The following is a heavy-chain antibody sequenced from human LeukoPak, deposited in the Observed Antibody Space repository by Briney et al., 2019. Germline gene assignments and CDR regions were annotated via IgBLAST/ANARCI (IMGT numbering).Heavy chain of an antibody. CDR1: GGSISSGGYY. CDR3: ARGGAPWYYDSSGYYYFDY. Sequence: PSETLSLTCTVSGGSISSGGYYWSWIRQPPGKGLEWIGYIYHSGSTYYNPSLKSRVTISVDRSKNQFSLKLSSVTAADTAVYYCARGGAPWYYDSSGYYYFDYWGQGTLVTVSS. V-gene: IGHV4-30-2*01. D-gene: IGHD3-22*01. CDR2: IYHSGST. J-gene: IGHJ4*02.